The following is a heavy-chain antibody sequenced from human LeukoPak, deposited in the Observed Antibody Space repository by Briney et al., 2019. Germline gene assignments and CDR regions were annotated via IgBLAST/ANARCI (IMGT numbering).Heavy chain of an antibody. J-gene: IGHJ5*02. D-gene: IGHD6-19*01. CDR2: IYYSGTT. CDR1: GFTFSSYS. V-gene: IGHV4-59*12. CDR3: ARDQGAVAGIDP. Sequence: TGGSLRLSCAASGFTFSSYSMNWVRQAPGKGLEWIGSIYYSGTTYYNPSLESRVTISIDTSKNQFSVKLTSVTAADTAVYYCARDQGAVAGIDPWGQGTLVTVSS.